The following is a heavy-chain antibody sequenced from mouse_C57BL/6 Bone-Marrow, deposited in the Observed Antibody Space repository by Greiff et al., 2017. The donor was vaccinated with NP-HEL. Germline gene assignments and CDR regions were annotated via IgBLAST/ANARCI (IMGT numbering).Heavy chain of an antibody. J-gene: IGHJ3*01. Sequence: EVKLEESGGGLVQPGGSMKLSCAASGFTFSDAWMDLVRQSPEKGLEWVAEIRNKANNHATYYAESVKGRFTISRDDSKSSVYLQMNSVRAEDTGIYYCTTYGNPFAYWGQGTLVTVSA. CDR1: GFTFSDAW. V-gene: IGHV6-6*01. CDR2: IRNKANNHAT. CDR3: TTYGNPFAY. D-gene: IGHD2-10*02.